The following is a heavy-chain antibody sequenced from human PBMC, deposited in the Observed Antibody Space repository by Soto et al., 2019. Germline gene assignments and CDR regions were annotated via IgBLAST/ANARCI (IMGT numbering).Heavy chain of an antibody. CDR3: ARPPLPGYSIHFNS. J-gene: IGHJ4*02. Sequence: GESLKISCKASGYIFIDYWIGWVRQMPGKGLEWMGIVYPRDSDTRYSPSFQGQVTISADRSTGTAFLQWRSLKASDTALYYCARPPLPGYSIHFNSWGQGTMVTVS. CDR1: GYIFIDYW. D-gene: IGHD2-15*01. CDR2: VYPRDSDT. V-gene: IGHV5-51*01.